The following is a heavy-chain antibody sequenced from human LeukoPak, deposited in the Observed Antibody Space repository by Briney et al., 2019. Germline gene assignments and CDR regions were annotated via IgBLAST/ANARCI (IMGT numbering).Heavy chain of an antibody. V-gene: IGHV5-51*01. J-gene: IGHJ5*02. CDR2: IYPGDSDT. Sequence: GESLQISCKGSGYSFTTYWIGWVRQMPGKGLEWMGIIYPGDSDTRYSPSFQGQVTISADKSISTAYLQWSSLKASDTAMYYCARRPSGSGLGFDPWGQGTLVTVSS. CDR3: ARRPSGSGLGFDP. CDR1: GYSFTTYW. D-gene: IGHD3-10*01.